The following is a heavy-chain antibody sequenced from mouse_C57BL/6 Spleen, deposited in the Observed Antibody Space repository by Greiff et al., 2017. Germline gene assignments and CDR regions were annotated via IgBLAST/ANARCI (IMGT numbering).Heavy chain of an antibody. CDR3: ARYGLDY. Sequence: QVQLLQSGAELMKPGASLKLSCTAAGFTFTGYWIEWVKQRPGHGLEWIGEILTGSGSTNYNEKFKGKATFTADTSSNTAYLQLSSLTTEDSAIYYCARYGLDYWGQGTTLTVSS. D-gene: IGHD2-10*02. CDR2: ILTGSGST. V-gene: IGHV1-9*01. J-gene: IGHJ2*01. CDR1: GFTFTGYW.